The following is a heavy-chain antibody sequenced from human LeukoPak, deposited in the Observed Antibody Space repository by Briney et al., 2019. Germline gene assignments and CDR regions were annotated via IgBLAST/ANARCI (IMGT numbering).Heavy chain of an antibody. CDR3: AKDRGGGAAAELDF. D-gene: IGHD6-13*01. CDR1: GFSFTSCA. CDR2: ISYSGGST. J-gene: IGHJ4*02. Sequence: GGSLRLSCAASGFSFTSCAMSWVRQAPGKGLEWVSTISYSGGSTYYADSVKGRFTISRDNSKNTLYLQLNSLRAEDTAIYYCAKDRGGGAAAELDFWGQGTLVAVSS. V-gene: IGHV3-23*01.